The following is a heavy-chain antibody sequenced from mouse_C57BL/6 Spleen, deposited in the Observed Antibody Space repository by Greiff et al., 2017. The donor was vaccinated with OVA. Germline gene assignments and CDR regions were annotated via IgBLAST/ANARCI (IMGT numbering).Heavy chain of an antibody. J-gene: IGHJ2*01. Sequence: QVQLQQSGAELVRPGASVTLSCKASGYTFTDYEMHWVKQTPVHGLEWIGAIDPETGGPAYNQKFKGKAILTADKSSSTAYMVLRSRTSEDSAVYYCTRRDSSGPYYVDYWGQGTTLTVSS. CDR3: TRRDSSGPYYVDY. D-gene: IGHD3-2*02. CDR2: IDPETGGP. V-gene: IGHV1-15*01. CDR1: GYTFTDYE.